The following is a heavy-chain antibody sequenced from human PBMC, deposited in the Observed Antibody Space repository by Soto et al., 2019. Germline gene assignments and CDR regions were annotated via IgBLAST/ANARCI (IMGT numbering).Heavy chain of an antibody. D-gene: IGHD2-2*01. J-gene: IGHJ5*02. CDR3: AKDSLFVVVPIYPHNWFDP. CDR1: GFTFSSYA. V-gene: IGHV3-23*01. Sequence: GGSLRLSCAASGFTFSSYAMSWVRQAPGKGLEWVSAISGGGGSTYYADSVKGRFTISRDNSKNTLYLQMNSLRAEDTAVYYCAKDSLFVVVPIYPHNWFDPWGQGTLVTVSS. CDR2: ISGGGGST.